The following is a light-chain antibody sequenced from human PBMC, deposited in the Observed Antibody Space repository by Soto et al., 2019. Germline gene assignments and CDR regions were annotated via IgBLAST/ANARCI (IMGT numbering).Light chain of an antibody. CDR1: ALPKQY. V-gene: IGLV3-25*02. CDR3: YSTDSSGNHGV. J-gene: IGLJ1*01. CDR2: KDS. Sequence: SYELTQPPSVSVSPGQTARITCSGDALPKQYAYWYQQKPGQAPVLVIYKDSERPSGIPERFSGSSSGTTVTLTISGVQAEDEADYYCYSTDSSGNHGVFGTGTKLTVL.